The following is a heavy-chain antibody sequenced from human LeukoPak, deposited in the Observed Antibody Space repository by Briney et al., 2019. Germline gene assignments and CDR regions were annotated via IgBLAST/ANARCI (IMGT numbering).Heavy chain of an antibody. V-gene: IGHV3-23*01. D-gene: IGHD3-3*01. CDR3: AKGEFWSAYYN. J-gene: IGHJ4*02. CDR1: GFTFSTFA. CDR2: ISDAAGTT. Sequence: GASLRLSCAASGFTFSTFAMNWVRQAPGKGLDWVSTISDAAGTTYYADSVGGRFTISRDNSKNTLYLQMNSLRAEDTAVYYCAKGEFWSAYYNWGQGTLVTVSS.